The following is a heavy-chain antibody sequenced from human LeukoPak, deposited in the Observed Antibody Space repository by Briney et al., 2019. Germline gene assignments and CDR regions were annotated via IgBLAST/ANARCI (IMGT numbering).Heavy chain of an antibody. Sequence: GGSLRLSCAASGFTFSSYSMNWVRQAPGKGLEWVSSISSSSSYIYYADSVKGRFTISRDNAKNSLYLQMNSLRAEDTAVYYCARDTPGVVPAARCDAFDIWGQGTMVTVSS. V-gene: IGHV3-21*01. CDR1: GFTFSSYS. J-gene: IGHJ3*02. CDR2: ISSSSSYI. CDR3: ARDTPGVVPAARCDAFDI. D-gene: IGHD2-2*01.